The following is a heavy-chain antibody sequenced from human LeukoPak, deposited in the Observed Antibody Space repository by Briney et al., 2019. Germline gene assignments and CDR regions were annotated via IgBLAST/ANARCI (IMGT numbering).Heavy chain of an antibody. J-gene: IGHJ6*03. CDR3: AKSVTEGQYYYYYYMDV. CDR2: ISGSGGST. V-gene: IGHV3-23*01. CDR1: GFTFSTYA. Sequence: PGGSLRLSCAASGFTFSTYAMSWVRQAPGKGLEWVSAISGSGGSTYYADPVKGRFTISRDNSKNTLYLQMNSLRAEDTAVYYCAKSVTEGQYYYYYYMDVWGKGTTVTVSS.